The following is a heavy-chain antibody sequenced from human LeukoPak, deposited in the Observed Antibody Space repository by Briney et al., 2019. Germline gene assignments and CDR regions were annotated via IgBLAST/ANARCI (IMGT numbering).Heavy chain of an antibody. V-gene: IGHV3-30*02. CDR3: AKDGGSDPDSFDI. D-gene: IGHD2-15*01. CDR1: GFIFNTYV. CDR2: IRYDRSNK. Sequence: GGSLRLSCAASGFIFNTYVMHWVRQAPGKGLEWLAFIRYDRSNKNYADSVKGRFTISRDNTKNSLYLQMNSLRAEDAAVYYCAKDGGSDPDSFDIWGQGTMVTVSS. J-gene: IGHJ3*02.